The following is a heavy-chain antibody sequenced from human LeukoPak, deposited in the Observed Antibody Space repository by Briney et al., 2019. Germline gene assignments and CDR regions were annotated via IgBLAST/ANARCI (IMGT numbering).Heavy chain of an antibody. J-gene: IGHJ6*03. D-gene: IGHD3-3*01. V-gene: IGHV3-20*04. CDR1: GFTFDDYG. CDR3: ARGSDFWSGSYYYYYYMDV. Sequence: PGGSLRLSCAASGFTFDDYGMSWVRQAPGKGLEWVSGINWNGGSTGYADSVKGRFTISRDNAKNSLYLQMNSLRAEDTALYYCARGSDFWSGSYYYYYYMDVWGKGTTVTVSS. CDR2: INWNGGST.